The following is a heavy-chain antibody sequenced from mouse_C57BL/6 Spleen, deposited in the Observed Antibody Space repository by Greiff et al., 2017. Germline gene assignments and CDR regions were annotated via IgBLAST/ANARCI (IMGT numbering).Heavy chain of an antibody. V-gene: IGHV1-59*01. J-gene: IGHJ4*01. D-gene: IGHD4-1*01. CDR1: GYTFTSYW. CDR2: IDPSDSYT. Sequence: QVQLQQPGAELVRPGTSVKLSCKASGYTFTSYWMHWVKQRPGQGLEWIGVIDPSDSYTNYNQKFKGKATLTVDTSSSTADMQRSSLTSEDSAVYYCARLTDPYYYAMDYWGQGTSVTVSS. CDR3: ARLTDPYYYAMDY.